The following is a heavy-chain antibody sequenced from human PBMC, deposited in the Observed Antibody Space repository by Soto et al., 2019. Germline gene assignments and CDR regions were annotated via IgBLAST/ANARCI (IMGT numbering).Heavy chain of an antibody. D-gene: IGHD2-15*01. V-gene: IGHV4-31*03. Sequence: SETLSLNCTITGASISSGGYYWSWIRQHPGKGLEWIGYIYYSGSTYYNPSLKSRVTISVDTSKNQFSLKLSSVTAADTAVYYCARVFKPWSKNRPDWHDPWGQRSLVPVS. CDR2: IYYSGST. J-gene: IGHJ5*02. CDR1: GASISSGGYY. CDR3: ARVFKPWSKNRPDWHDP.